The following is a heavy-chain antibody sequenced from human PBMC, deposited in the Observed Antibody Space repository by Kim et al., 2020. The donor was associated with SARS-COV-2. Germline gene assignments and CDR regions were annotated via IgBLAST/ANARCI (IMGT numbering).Heavy chain of an antibody. V-gene: IGHV4-34*01. CDR3: ARGRAGVVPSPILGIGPHYDYYAMDV. Sequence: SETLSLTCAVYGGSFSGFHWSWIRQPPGKGLEWIGEINHSGSTNYNPSLKSRVTISVDTSKSQFSLKLNFVTAADTAVYYCARGRAGVVPSPILGIGPHYDYYAMDVLGRGTTVTVSS. D-gene: IGHD2-2*02. J-gene: IGHJ6*02. CDR1: GGSFSGFH. CDR2: INHSGST.